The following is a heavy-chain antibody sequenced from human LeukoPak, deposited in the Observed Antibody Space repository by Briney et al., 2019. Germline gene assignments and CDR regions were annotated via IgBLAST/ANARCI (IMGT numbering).Heavy chain of an antibody. Sequence: PGASLRLSCAASGFTFSPCAMSWAPRAPGRGLEWASGISGSGGSTYYPDSVKGRFTISRDNSKNTLYLQMNSLQAEDTALYYCAKGHDNVIRGVTFDYWGQGTLVTVSS. CDR2: ISGSGGST. J-gene: IGHJ4*02. V-gene: IGHV3-23*01. CDR1: GFTFSPCA. D-gene: IGHD3-10*01. CDR3: AKGHDNVIRGVTFDY.